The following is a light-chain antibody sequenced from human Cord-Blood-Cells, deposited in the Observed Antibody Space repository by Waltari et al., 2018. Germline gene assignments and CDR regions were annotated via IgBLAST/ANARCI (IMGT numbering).Light chain of an antibody. V-gene: IGKV1-NL1*01. J-gene: IGKJ2*01. Sequence: DIQLTQSPSTLSASVGDRVTITCRASPGISNSVAWYQQKPGKAPKLLLYAASRLESGGPSMFSGSGSGTDYTLTISSLQPEDFATYYCQQYYSTPLYTFGQGTKLEIK. CDR2: AAS. CDR3: QQYYSTPLYT. CDR1: PGISNS.